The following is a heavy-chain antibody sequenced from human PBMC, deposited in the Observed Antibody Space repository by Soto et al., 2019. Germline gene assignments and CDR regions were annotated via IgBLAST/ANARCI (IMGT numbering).Heavy chain of an antibody. Sequence: EVQLVESGGGVVRPGGSLRLSCAASGFNFDDYGMSWVRQVPGKGLEWVSGINWNGGSTSYADSVKGLLTISRNNAKKPLYLQMNSLTAEDPAFYQCTRSCGATPHPPPPVLWGRGTLVTVSS. CDR2: INWNGGST. V-gene: IGHV3-20*01. D-gene: IGHD2-21*01. J-gene: IGHJ2*01. CDR3: TRSCGATPHPPPPVL. CDR1: GFNFDDYG.